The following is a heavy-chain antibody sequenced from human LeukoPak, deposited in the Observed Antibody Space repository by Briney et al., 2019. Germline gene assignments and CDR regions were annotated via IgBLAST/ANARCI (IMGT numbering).Heavy chain of an antibody. Sequence: GGSLRLSCAASGFTFSSYGMHWVRQAPGKGLEWVAVIWYDGSNKYYADSVKGRFTISRDNSKNTLYLQMNSLRAEDTAVYYCARERSDYYGSGTYYYYYGMDVWGQGTTVTVSS. J-gene: IGHJ6*02. CDR1: GFTFSSYG. CDR2: IWYDGSNK. V-gene: IGHV3-33*01. D-gene: IGHD3-10*01. CDR3: ARERSDYYGSGTYYYYYGMDV.